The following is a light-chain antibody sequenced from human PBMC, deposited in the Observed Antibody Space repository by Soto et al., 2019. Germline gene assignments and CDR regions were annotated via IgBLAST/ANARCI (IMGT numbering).Light chain of an antibody. V-gene: IGLV2-8*01. J-gene: IGLJ2*01. CDR1: SSDVGGYNY. CDR2: DVS. CDR3: SSYAGSNNVV. Sequence: QSALTQPPSASGSPGQSATISCTGTSSDVGGYNYVSWYQQHPGNAPKLMIYDVSKRPSGVPDRFSGSKSGNTASLTVSGLQAEDEADYYCSSYAGSNNVVFGGGTKLTVL.